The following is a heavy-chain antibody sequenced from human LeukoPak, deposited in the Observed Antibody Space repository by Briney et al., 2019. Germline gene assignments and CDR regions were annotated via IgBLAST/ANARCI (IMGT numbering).Heavy chain of an antibody. V-gene: IGHV4-39*01. CDR2: IYYRGST. Sequence: PSETLSLTCTVSGGSISSSTDYWGWIRQSLGKGLEWIGNIYYRGSTYYNPSLKSRVTISVDASKNQFSLNLSSVTAADTAVYYCVLFAGSWIGPDYWGQGTLVTVSS. J-gene: IGHJ4*02. D-gene: IGHD6-13*01. CDR3: VLFAGSWIGPDY. CDR1: GGSISSSTDY.